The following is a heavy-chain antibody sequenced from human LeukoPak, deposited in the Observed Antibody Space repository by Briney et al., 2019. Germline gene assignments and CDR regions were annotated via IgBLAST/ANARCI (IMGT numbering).Heavy chain of an antibody. D-gene: IGHD3-3*01. CDR1: GFTFSSYA. V-gene: IGHV3-23*01. Sequence: GGSLRLSCAASGFTFSSYAMSWVRQAPGKGLEWVSAISGSGGSTYYADSVKGRFTISRDNSKNTLYLQMNSLRAEDTAVYYCAKSTIFGVVIQIEGYYFDYWGQGTLVTVSS. CDR2: ISGSGGST. CDR3: AKSTIFGVVIQIEGYYFDY. J-gene: IGHJ4*02.